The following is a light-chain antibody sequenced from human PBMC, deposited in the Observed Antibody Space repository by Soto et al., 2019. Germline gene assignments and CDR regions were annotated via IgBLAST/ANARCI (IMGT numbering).Light chain of an antibody. V-gene: IGKV1-9*01. CDR3: QQLKTYPVYT. J-gene: IGKJ2*01. CDR1: QGISSY. CDR2: AAY. Sequence: IQLTQSPSSLSASVGDRVTITCRASQGISSYLAWYQQKPWKAPKLLIYAAYTLQSGVPSRFSGSAPGTDFTLTISSLQPEDFATYYCQQLKTYPVYTFGQGTKLEIK.